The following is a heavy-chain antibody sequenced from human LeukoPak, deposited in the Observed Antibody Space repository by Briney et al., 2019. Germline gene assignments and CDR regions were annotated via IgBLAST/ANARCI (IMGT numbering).Heavy chain of an antibody. Sequence: SETLSLTCAVSGGSISSGTDYWGWIRQPPGRGLEWIGSVYYSGSTYYKPSLRSRVTISVDTSKNHFSLKLSSVTAAGTAVYYCARLDYSSGWVLDFWGQGTLVIVSS. D-gene: IGHD6-19*01. CDR2: VYYSGST. V-gene: IGHV4-39*02. CDR3: ARLDYSSGWVLDF. CDR1: GGSISSGTDY. J-gene: IGHJ4*02.